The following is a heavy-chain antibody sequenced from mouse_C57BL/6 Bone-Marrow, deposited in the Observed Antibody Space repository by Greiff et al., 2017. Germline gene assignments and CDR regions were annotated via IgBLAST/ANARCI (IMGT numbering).Heavy chain of an antibody. CDR3: ARERGWLLLLDY. D-gene: IGHD2-3*01. Sequence: VQLQQSGAELVRPGTSVKLSCKASGYTFTSYWMHWVKQRPGQGLEWIGVIDPSDSYTNYNQKFKGKATLTVDTSSSTAYMQLSSLTSEDSAVYYCARERGWLLLLDYWGQGTTLTVSS. V-gene: IGHV1-59*01. J-gene: IGHJ2*01. CDR2: IDPSDSYT. CDR1: GYTFTSYW.